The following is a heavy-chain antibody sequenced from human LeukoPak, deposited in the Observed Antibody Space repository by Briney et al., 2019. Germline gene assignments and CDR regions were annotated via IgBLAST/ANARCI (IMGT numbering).Heavy chain of an antibody. V-gene: IGHV1-46*01. CDR3: ARDLRIRYYDSSGYYFFDY. Sequence: ASVKVSCKASGYTFTSYYMHWVRQAPGQGLEWMGIINPSGGSTSYAQKFQGRVTMTRDTSTSTAYMELRSLRSDDTAVYYCARDLRIRYYDSSGYYFFDYWGQGTLVTVSS. CDR1: GYTFTSYY. J-gene: IGHJ4*02. D-gene: IGHD3-22*01. CDR2: INPSGGST.